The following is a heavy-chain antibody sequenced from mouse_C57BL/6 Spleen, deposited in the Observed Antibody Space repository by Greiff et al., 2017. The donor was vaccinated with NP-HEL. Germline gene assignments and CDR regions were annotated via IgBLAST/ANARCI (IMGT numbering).Heavy chain of an antibody. CDR2: IYPGDGDT. CDR3: ASRLYGNYGYYAMDY. J-gene: IGHJ4*01. Sequence: QVQLQQPGPELVKPGASVKISCKASGYAFSSSWMNWVKQRPGKGLEWIGRIYPGDGDTNYNGKFKGKATLTADKSSSTAYMQLSSLTSEDSAVYVCASRLYGNYGYYAMDYWGQGTSVTVSS. D-gene: IGHD2-1*01. V-gene: IGHV1-82*01. CDR1: GYAFSSSW.